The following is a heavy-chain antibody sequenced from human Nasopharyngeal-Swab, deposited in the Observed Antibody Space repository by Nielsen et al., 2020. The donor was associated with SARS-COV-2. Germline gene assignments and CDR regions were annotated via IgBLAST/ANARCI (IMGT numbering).Heavy chain of an antibody. D-gene: IGHD3-10*01. CDR3: AKDQGVLLWFGELILDAFDI. J-gene: IGHJ3*02. Sequence: GESLKISCAAPGFTFSSYAMSWVRQAPGKGLEWVSAISGSGGSTYYADSVKGRFTISRDNSKNTLYLQMNSLRAEDTAVYYCAKDQGVLLWFGELILDAFDIWGQGTMVTVSS. CDR2: ISGSGGST. CDR1: GFTFSSYA. V-gene: IGHV3-23*01.